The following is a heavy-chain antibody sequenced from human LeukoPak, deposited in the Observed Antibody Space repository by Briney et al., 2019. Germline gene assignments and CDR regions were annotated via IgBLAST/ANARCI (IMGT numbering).Heavy chain of an antibody. CDR3: ASDRDVVVVSAHYDAYNI. Sequence: GGSLRLSCAASGFTFSDYYMIWIRQAPGKGVEGISSISGPATTTHYTDSVKGRFAISRDNADNSLYLQMDSLRAEDTAVYYCASDRDVVVVSAHYDAYNIWGQGTLVTVSS. CDR1: GFTFSDYY. V-gene: IGHV3-11*01. D-gene: IGHD2-15*01. CDR2: ISGPATTT. J-gene: IGHJ3*02.